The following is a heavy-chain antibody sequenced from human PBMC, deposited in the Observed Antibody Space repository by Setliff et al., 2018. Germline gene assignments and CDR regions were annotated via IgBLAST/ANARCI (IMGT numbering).Heavy chain of an antibody. CDR2: IYTSGST. V-gene: IGHV4-59*08. D-gene: IGHD1-26*01. Sequence: SETLSLTCTVSGGSISSYYWSWIRQPPGKGLEWIGYIYTSGSTNCNPSLKSRVTISVDTSKNQFSLKLSSVTAADTAVYYCARQVVGARIDYYYMDVWGKGTTVTVSS. J-gene: IGHJ6*03. CDR3: ARQVVGARIDYYYMDV. CDR1: GGSISSYY.